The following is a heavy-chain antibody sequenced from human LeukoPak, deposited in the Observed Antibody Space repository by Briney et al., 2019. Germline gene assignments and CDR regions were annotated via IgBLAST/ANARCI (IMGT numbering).Heavy chain of an antibody. CDR1: GFTFSSYS. CDR2: ISSSSSYI. CDR3: ASATISVSGGDFDY. V-gene: IGHV3-21*01. Sequence: GGSLRPSCAASGFTFSSYSMNWVRQAPGKGLEWVSSISSSSSYIYYADSVKGRFTISRDNAKNSLYLQMNSLRAEDTAVYYCASATISVSGGDFDYWGQGTLVTVSS. D-gene: IGHD3-9*01. J-gene: IGHJ4*02.